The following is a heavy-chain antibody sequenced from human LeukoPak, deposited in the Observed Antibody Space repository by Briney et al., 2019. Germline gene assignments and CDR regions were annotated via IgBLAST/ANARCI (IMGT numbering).Heavy chain of an antibody. V-gene: IGHV1-3*04. CDR2: INTGNGNT. CDR1: GYTFTNYA. Sequence: ASVKVSCKASGYTFTNYAIHWVRQAPGQRPEWMGWINTGNGNTKYPQKFQGRVTITTDTSASTAYMELSSLRSEDTAVYYCARVPTVTNWFDPWGQGTLVTVS. CDR3: ARVPTVTNWFDP. J-gene: IGHJ5*02. D-gene: IGHD4-17*01.